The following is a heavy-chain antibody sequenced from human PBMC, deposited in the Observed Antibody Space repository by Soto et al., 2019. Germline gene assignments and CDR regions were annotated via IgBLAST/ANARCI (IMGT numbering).Heavy chain of an antibody. CDR1: GGSINSYY. D-gene: IGHD1-26*01. CDR3: AREIRLVAVTGWFDP. CDR2: IDYSGRT. V-gene: IGHV4-59*01. J-gene: IGHJ5*02. Sequence: QVQLQESGPGLVKVSETLSLTCTVSGGSINSYYWSWIRQPPGKGLEWVADIDYSGRTNYNPSLKSRLTISVDTSKNQLSLKVRSVTAADTAVYYCAREIRLVAVTGWFDPWGQGTLVTVSS.